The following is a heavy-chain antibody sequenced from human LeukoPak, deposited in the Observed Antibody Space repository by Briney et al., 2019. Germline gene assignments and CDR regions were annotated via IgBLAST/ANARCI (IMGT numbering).Heavy chain of an antibody. D-gene: IGHD4-23*01. Sequence: GGSLRLSCAASGFTFSSYSMNWVRQAPGKGLDWVSSISGSGAGTYYADSVKGRFTISRDNSKNTLYVQMKSLGAEDTALYYCARVRGGNRGDAFDIWGQGTMVTVSS. J-gene: IGHJ3*02. V-gene: IGHV3-23*01. CDR3: ARVRGGNRGDAFDI. CDR2: ISGSGAGT. CDR1: GFTFSSYS.